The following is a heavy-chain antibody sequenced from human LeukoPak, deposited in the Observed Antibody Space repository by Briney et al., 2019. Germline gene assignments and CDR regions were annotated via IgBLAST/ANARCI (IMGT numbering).Heavy chain of an antibody. CDR2: IWYDGSNT. CDR3: ARGLTEVGD. V-gene: IGHV3-33*01. D-gene: IGHD1-14*01. J-gene: IGHJ4*02. CDR1: GFNFSNYG. Sequence: GGSLRLSCAASGFNFSNYGMHWVRQAPGKGLEWVAIIWYDGSNTYYADSVKGRLTISRDNSKNTLYLQMNSLRAEDTAVYYCARGLTEVGDWGQGTLVTVSS.